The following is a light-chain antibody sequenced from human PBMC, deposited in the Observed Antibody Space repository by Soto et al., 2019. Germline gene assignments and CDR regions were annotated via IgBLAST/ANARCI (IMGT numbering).Light chain of an antibody. CDR2: GAS. Sequence: EIVLTQSPGTLSLSPGERATLSCRASQSIDSKYLGWYQQKPGQTPRLLIYGASSRATGITDRFSGSGSGTHFTLTISRLEPEDFAVYYCQHYGTSPGTFGQGTKVEIK. V-gene: IGKV3-20*01. J-gene: IGKJ1*01. CDR1: QSIDSKY. CDR3: QHYGTSPGT.